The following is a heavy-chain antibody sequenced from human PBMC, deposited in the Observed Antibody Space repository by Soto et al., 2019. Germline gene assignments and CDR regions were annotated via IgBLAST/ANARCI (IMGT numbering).Heavy chain of an antibody. V-gene: IGHV4-59*08. CDR1: GGSISSYY. D-gene: IGHD4-17*01. Sequence: PSETLSLTCTVSGGSISSYYWSWIRQPPGKGLEWIGYIYYSGSTNYNPSLKSRVAISVDTSKNQFSLKLSSVTAADTAVYYCARLLTPYGDYSTYYYMDVWGKGTSVTVSS. CDR3: ARLLTPYGDYSTYYYMDV. CDR2: IYYSGST. J-gene: IGHJ6*03.